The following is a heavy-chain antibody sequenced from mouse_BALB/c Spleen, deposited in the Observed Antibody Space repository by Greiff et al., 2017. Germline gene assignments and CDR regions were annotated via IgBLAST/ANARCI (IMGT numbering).Heavy chain of an antibody. D-gene: IGHD1-1*01. J-gene: IGHJ3*01. Sequence: DVHLVESGGGLVQPGGSLKLSCAASGFTFSSYTMSWVRQTPEKRLEWVAYISNGGGSTYYPDPVKGRFTISSDNAKNTLYLQMSSLKSEDTAMYYCARDYGSSYPAWFAYWGQGTLVTVSA. CDR2: ISNGGGST. CDR1: GFTFSSYT. V-gene: IGHV5-12-2*01. CDR3: ARDYGSSYPAWFAY.